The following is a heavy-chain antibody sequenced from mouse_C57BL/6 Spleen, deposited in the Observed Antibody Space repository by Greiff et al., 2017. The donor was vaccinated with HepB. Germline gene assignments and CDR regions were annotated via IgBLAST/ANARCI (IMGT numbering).Heavy chain of an antibody. V-gene: IGHV1-18*01. D-gene: IGHD3-2*02. CDR2: INPNNGGT. Sequence: SGPELVKPGASVKIPCKASGYTFTDYNMDWVKQSHGKSLEWIGDINPNNGGTIYNQKFKGKATLTVDKSSSTAYMELRSLTSEDTAVYYCARSSSGYPWFAYWGQGTLVTVSA. CDR3: ARSSSGYPWFAY. J-gene: IGHJ3*01. CDR1: GYTFTDYN.